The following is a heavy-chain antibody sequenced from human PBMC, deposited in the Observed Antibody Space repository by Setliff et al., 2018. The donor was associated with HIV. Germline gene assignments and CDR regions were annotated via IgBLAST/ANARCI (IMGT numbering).Heavy chain of an antibody. J-gene: IGHJ4*02. D-gene: IGHD3-3*01. CDR1: GFTFNIAW. Sequence: GGSLRLSCAASGFTFNIAWLSWVRQAPGKGLEWVGRIKTKTEGGTTHYAAPVKGRFTISRDDSKNTVYLQMNSLKPEDTAVYHCATKGRDVYSLEAPGWGQGTLVTVTS. CDR2: IKTKTEGGTT. CDR3: ATKGRDVYSLEAPG. V-gene: IGHV3-15*01.